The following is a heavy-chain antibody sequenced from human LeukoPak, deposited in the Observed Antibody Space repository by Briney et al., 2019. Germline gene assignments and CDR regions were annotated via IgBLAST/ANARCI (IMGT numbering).Heavy chain of an antibody. CDR1: GFTFSSYA. V-gene: IGHV3-23*01. D-gene: IGHD6-13*01. CDR3: AKDWVYSSSWYGSRDAFDI. Sequence: PGGSLRLSCAASGFTFSSYAMSWVRQAPGKGLEWVSAISGSGGSTYYADSVKGRFTISRDNSKNTLYLQMNSLRAEDTAVYYCAKDWVYSSSWYGSRDAFDIWGQGTMVTVSS. J-gene: IGHJ3*02. CDR2: ISGSGGST.